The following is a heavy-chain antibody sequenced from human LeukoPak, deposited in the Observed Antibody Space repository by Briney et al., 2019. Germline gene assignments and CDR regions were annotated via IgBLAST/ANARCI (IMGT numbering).Heavy chain of an antibody. CDR1: GGSFSGYC. CDR3: ARSFMVGFDP. D-gene: IGHD3-10*01. CDR2: INHSGST. J-gene: IGHJ5*02. V-gene: IGHV4-34*01. Sequence: PSGTLSLTCAVYGGSFSGYCWSWIRQPPGKGLEWIGEINHSGSTNYNPSLKSRVTISVDTSKNQFSLKLSSVTAADTAVYYCARSFMVGFDPWGQGTLVTVSS.